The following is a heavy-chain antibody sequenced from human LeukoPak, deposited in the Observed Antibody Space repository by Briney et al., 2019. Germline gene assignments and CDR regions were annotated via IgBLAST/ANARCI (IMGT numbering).Heavy chain of an antibody. V-gene: IGHV3-64D*06. CDR2: INSDGDST. D-gene: IGHD2/OR15-2a*01. CDR3: VKTPYSSTWYVGDS. Sequence: PGGSLRLSCSASGFTFSSYAMHWVRQAAGEGLEYVSAINSDGDSTYYPDSVKGRFTISRDNSKNTLYLQMSSLRPEDSAVYYCVKTPYSSTWYVGDSWGQGTLVTVSS. J-gene: IGHJ4*02. CDR1: GFTFSSYA.